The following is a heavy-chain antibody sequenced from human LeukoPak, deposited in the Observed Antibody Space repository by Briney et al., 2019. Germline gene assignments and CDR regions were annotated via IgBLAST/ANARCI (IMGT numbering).Heavy chain of an antibody. V-gene: IGHV3-23*01. D-gene: IGHD2-8*02. Sequence: GGSLRLSCAASGFTFNNYAMNWVRQAPGKGLEWVSDISGSGDNTYHADSVKGRFTISRDSSTNTLYLQMNSLRAEDTAVYYCAKAPRGFQWFMDYWGQGALVTVSS. CDR2: ISGSGDNT. CDR3: AKAPRGFQWFMDY. J-gene: IGHJ4*02. CDR1: GFTFNNYA.